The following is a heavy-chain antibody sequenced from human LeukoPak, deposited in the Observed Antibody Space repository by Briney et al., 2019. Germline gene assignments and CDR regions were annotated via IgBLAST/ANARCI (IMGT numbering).Heavy chain of an antibody. V-gene: IGHV4-34*01. Sequence: SETLSLTCAVYGGSFSGYYWSWIRQPPGKGLEWIGEINHSGSTNYNPSLKSRVTISVDTSKNQFSLKLSSVTAADTAVYYCARARALTYYYDSSDNYRGGYFDYWGQGTLVTVSS. CDR3: ARARALTYYYDSSDNYRGGYFDY. CDR1: GGSFSGYY. D-gene: IGHD3-22*01. J-gene: IGHJ4*02. CDR2: INHSGST.